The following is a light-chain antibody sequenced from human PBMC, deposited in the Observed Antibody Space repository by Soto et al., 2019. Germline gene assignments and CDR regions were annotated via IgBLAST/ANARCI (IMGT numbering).Light chain of an antibody. CDR2: DAS. V-gene: IGKV3-11*01. CDR1: QSVSSF. CDR3: QQRSNWPWT. Sequence: ETALTQSPVTLSLSPGERATLSCRASQSVSSFLAWYQQKPGQAPRLLIHDASNRATGIPARFSGSGSGTDFTLTISSLEPEDFAVYYCQQRSNWPWTFGQGTKVEIK. J-gene: IGKJ1*01.